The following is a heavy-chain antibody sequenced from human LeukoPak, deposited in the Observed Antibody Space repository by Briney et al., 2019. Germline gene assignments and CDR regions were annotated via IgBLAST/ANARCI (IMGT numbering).Heavy chain of an antibody. CDR2: INHSGST. V-gene: IGHV4-34*01. Sequence: SETLSLTCAVYGGSFSGYYWSWIRQPPGKGLEWIGEINHSGSTNYNPSLKSRVTISVDTSKNQFSLKLSSVTAADTAVYYCARGHPVLRYFDWLFPPSFDYWGQGTLVTVS. CDR3: ARGHPVLRYFDWLFPPSFDY. D-gene: IGHD3-9*01. J-gene: IGHJ4*02. CDR1: GGSFSGYY.